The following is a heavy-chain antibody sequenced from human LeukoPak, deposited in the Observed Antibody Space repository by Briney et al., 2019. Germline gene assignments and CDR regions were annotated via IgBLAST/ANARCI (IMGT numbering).Heavy chain of an antibody. J-gene: IGHJ4*02. V-gene: IGHV3-9*01. Sequence: GGSLRLSCSACGFTLCDYAMQWVRHAPGEGGEWVADISWNSGSIGYADSVKGRFPTSTDTAKNSLSLQMTRPRAEDTAVYPCARALTSGSYLLHYFDFWGQGTLVTVSS. CDR3: ARALTSGSYLLHYFDF. CDR1: GFTLCDYA. CDR2: ISWNSGSI. D-gene: IGHD1-26*01.